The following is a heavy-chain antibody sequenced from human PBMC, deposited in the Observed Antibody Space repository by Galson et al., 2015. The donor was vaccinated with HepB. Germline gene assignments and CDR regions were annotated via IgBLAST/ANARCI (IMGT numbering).Heavy chain of an antibody. J-gene: IGHJ5*02. D-gene: IGHD2-2*01. V-gene: IGHV1-18*01. CDR1: GYTFTSYG. CDR2: ISAYNGNT. CDR3: ARSHIVVVPNNWFDP. Sequence: SVKVSCKASGYTFTSYGISWVRQAPGQGLEWMGWISAYNGNTNYAQKLQGRVTMTTDTSTSTAYMELRSLRSDDTAVYYCARSHIVVVPNNWFDPWGQGTLVTVSS.